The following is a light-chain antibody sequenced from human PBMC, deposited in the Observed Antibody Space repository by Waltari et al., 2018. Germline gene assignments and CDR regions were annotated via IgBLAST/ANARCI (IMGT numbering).Light chain of an antibody. Sequence: DIQMTQSPSSLSASVGDRVTITCRASQSISSSLNWNQQKPVKAPKLLIYAASSLPSGVPSRFSASGSRTDFTLTISSLQPEDFATYYCQQSYSTRYTFGQGTKLEIK. CDR1: QSISSS. CDR3: QQSYSTRYT. J-gene: IGKJ2*01. V-gene: IGKV1-39*01. CDR2: AAS.